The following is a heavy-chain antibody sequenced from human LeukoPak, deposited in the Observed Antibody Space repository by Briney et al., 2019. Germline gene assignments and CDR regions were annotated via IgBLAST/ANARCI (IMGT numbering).Heavy chain of an antibody. CDR2: INPSGGST. J-gene: IGHJ4*02. Sequence: ASVKVSCKASGYIFTNYYMHWARQAPGQGLEWMGIINPSGGSTTYAQKFQGRVTMTRDTSTSTVYMEVSSLRSEDTAVYYCARAGYDSSGYYSYWGQGTLVTVSS. D-gene: IGHD3-22*01. CDR1: GYIFTNYY. V-gene: IGHV1-46*01. CDR3: ARAGYDSSGYYSY.